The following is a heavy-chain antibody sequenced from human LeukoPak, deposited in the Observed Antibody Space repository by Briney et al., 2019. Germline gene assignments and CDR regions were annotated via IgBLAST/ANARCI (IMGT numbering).Heavy chain of an antibody. V-gene: IGHV3-23*01. CDR2: ISGSGGST. CDR1: GFTFSNTW. J-gene: IGHJ4*02. Sequence: PGGSLRLSCAASGFTFSNTWMSWVRQAPGKGLEWVSAISGSGGSTYYADSVKGRFTISRDNSKNTLYLQMNSLRAEDTAVYYCAKDRYYDFWSAPYMEGYWGQGTLVTVSS. D-gene: IGHD3-3*01. CDR3: AKDRYYDFWSAPYMEGY.